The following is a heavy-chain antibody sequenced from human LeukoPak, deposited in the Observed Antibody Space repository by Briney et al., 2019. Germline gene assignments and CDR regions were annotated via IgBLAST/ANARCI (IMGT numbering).Heavy chain of an antibody. J-gene: IGHJ4*02. CDR2: ISSSSSYI. D-gene: IGHD4-17*01. V-gene: IGHV3-21*01. Sequence: PGGSLRLSCAASGFTFSSYSMNWVRQAPGKGLEWVSSISSSSSYIYYADSVKGRFTISRDNAKNTLYLQMNSLRAEDTAVYYCARSFYGDYVYYFDYWGQGTLVTVSS. CDR1: GFTFSSYS. CDR3: ARSFYGDYVYYFDY.